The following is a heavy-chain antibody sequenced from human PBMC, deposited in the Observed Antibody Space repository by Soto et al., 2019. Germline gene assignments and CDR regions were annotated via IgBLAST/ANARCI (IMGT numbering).Heavy chain of an antibody. D-gene: IGHD6-13*01. CDR2: ISGSGGST. Sequence: SLRLSCAASGFTFGNYVMSWVRQAPGKGLEWVSAISGSGGSTYYADSVKGRFTISRDNSKNTLYLQMNSLRAEDTAVYYCAKGGSSIAAAASAYWGQGTLVTVSS. J-gene: IGHJ4*02. V-gene: IGHV3-23*01. CDR1: GFTFGNYV. CDR3: AKGGSSIAAAASAY.